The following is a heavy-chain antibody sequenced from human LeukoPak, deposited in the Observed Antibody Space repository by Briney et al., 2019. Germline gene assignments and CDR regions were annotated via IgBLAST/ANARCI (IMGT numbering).Heavy chain of an antibody. CDR2: INHSGST. CDR3: ARAGRYFDQGYFDY. V-gene: IGHV4-34*01. Sequence: PSETLSLTCAVYGGSFSGYYWSWIRQPPGKGLEWIGEINHSGSTSYNPSLKSRVTISVDTSKNQFSLKLSSVTAADTAVYYCARAGRYFDQGYFDYWGQGTLVTVSS. J-gene: IGHJ4*02. CDR1: GGSFSGYY. D-gene: IGHD3-9*01.